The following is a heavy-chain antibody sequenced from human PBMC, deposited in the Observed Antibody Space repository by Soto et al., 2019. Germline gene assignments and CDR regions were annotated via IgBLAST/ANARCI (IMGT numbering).Heavy chain of an antibody. CDR2: ISAYNGDT. CDR1: GYTFTSSG. Sequence: QVQLVQSGAEVKKPGASVKVSCKASGYTFTSSGFSWVRQAPGQGLEWMAWISAYNGDTHYAQKFQGRVTMTTDTSTSTSYMELRSLRSDDTAVYYCARDSGSYMYVSDWGQGTLVTVSS. V-gene: IGHV1-18*01. J-gene: IGHJ4*02. D-gene: IGHD1-26*01. CDR3: ARDSGSYMYVSD.